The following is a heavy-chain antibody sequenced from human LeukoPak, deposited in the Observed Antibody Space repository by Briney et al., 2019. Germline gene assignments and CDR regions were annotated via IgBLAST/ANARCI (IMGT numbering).Heavy chain of an antibody. CDR3: ARDRLYYGSGSYSPSYY. Sequence: GASVKVSCKASGYTFTSYGISWVRQAPGQGLEWMGWISAYNGNTNYAQKLQGRVTMTTDTSTSTAYMELRSLRSDDTAVYYCARDRLYYGSGSYSPSYYWGQGTLVTVSS. J-gene: IGHJ4*02. CDR2: ISAYNGNT. CDR1: GYTFTSYG. D-gene: IGHD3-10*01. V-gene: IGHV1-18*01.